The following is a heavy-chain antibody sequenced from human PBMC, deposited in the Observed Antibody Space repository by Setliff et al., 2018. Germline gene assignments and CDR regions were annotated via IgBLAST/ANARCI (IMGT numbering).Heavy chain of an antibody. CDR1: GFNFITYG. CDR3: TTSRAPRVVLAADFDL. J-gene: IGHJ4*02. Sequence: ASVKVSCKTSGFNFITYGFSWVRQAPGQGLEWMGWISPYSGETNNAQKFKDRLSVTADTSSKTIYMELRSLTSDDTAVYFCTTSRAPRVVLAADFDLWGQGTLVTVSS. CDR2: ISPYSGET. V-gene: IGHV1-18*01. D-gene: IGHD2-21*01.